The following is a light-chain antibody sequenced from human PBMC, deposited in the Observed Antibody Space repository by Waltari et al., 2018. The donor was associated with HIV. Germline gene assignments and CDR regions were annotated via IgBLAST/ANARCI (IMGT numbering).Light chain of an antibody. Sequence: SYELTPPPSVSVSPGQTARITSSGAALANQYAYWYQRKPGQAPVLVIYKDSERSSGIPERFSGSSSGTTVTLTISGVQAEDEADYYCQSADSSGTYLVIFGGGTKLTVL. V-gene: IGLV3-25*03. CDR3: QSADSSGTYLVI. CDR2: KDS. CDR1: ALANQY. J-gene: IGLJ2*01.